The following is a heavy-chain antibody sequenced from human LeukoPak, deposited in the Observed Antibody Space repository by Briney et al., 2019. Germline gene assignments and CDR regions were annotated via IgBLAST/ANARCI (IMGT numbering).Heavy chain of an antibody. D-gene: IGHD5-18*01. V-gene: IGHV3-30-3*01. J-gene: IGHJ6*02. CDR3: ARDGGTAMPWYGMDV. CDR2: ISYDGSNK. CDR1: GFTFSSYD. Sequence: GGSLRLSCAASGFTFSSYDMHWVRQAPGKGLEWVAVISYDGSNKYYADSVKGRFTISRDNSKNTLYLQMNSLRAEDTAVYYCARDGGTAMPWYGMDVWGQGTTVTVSS.